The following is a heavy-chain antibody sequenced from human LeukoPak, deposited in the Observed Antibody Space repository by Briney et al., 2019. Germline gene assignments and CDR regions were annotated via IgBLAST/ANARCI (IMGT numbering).Heavy chain of an antibody. CDR1: GGSISSYY. J-gene: IGHJ5*02. V-gene: IGHV4-59*08. D-gene: IGHD3-10*01. CDR2: IYYSGCT. Sequence: PSETLSLTCTVSGGSISSYYWSWIRQPPGKGLEWIGYIYYSGCTNYNPSLKSRVTISVDTSKNQFSLKLSSVTAADTAVYYCARHGLLWFGELWSFDPWGQGTLVTVSS. CDR3: ARHGLLWFGELWSFDP.